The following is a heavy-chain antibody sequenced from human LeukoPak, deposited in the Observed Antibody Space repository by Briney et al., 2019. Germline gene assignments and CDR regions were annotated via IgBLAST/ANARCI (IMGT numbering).Heavy chain of an antibody. D-gene: IGHD5-18*01. CDR3: AREGDPAMGFGQFYY. Sequence: ASVKVSCKASGYTFIGYYIYWVRQAPGQGLEWMGWINPNSGGTNYAQRFQGRVSMTRDTSISTAYMELSRLTSDETAVYFCAREGDPAMGFGQFYYWAQGTLVTVSS. J-gene: IGHJ4*02. CDR1: GYTFIGYY. V-gene: IGHV1-2*02. CDR2: INPNSGGT.